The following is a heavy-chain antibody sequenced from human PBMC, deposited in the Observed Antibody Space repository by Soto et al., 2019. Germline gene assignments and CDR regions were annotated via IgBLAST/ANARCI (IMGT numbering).Heavy chain of an antibody. Sequence: LSETLSLTCTVSGGSISDFYWSWIRQPPGKGLEWIGYIYYTGSTNYNPSLKSRVSISVDTSKRQSSLKLSSVTAADTAVYYCAKASQYTDSSGYYSELHFFDYWGQGSLVTVSS. CDR1: GGSISDFY. D-gene: IGHD3-22*01. V-gene: IGHV4-59*01. CDR2: IYYTGST. CDR3: AKASQYTDSSGYYSELHFFDY. J-gene: IGHJ4*02.